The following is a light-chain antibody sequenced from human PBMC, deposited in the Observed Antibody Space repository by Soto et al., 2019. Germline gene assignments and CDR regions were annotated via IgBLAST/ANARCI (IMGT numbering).Light chain of an antibody. Sequence: QLVLTQSPSASASLGASVKLTCTLSSGHSSYDIAWHQHQPEKGPRYLMKLNTDGSHTKGDGIPDRFSGSSSGAERYLTISSLQSEDEADYYCQTWGTAILVLGGGTKLTVL. CDR3: QTWGTAILV. V-gene: IGLV4-69*01. J-gene: IGLJ3*02. CDR1: SGHSSYD. CDR2: LNTDGSH.